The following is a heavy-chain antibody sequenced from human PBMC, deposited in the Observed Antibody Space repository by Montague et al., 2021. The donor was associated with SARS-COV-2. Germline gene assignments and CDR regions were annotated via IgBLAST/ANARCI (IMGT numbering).Heavy chain of an antibody. J-gene: IGHJ4*02. D-gene: IGHD3-22*01. CDR2: IYYSGTT. V-gene: IGHV4-61*08. CDR1: GNSVNTGGYY. CDR3: ARGPDSSGYYNDFDY. Sequence: SETLSLTCTVSGNSVNTGGYYWSWIRQLPGKGLEWIGYIYYSGTTSYNPSLQRRVTISVDRTKNQFSLKLSSVTAADTAVYYCARGPDSSGYYNDFDYWGQGTLVTVSS.